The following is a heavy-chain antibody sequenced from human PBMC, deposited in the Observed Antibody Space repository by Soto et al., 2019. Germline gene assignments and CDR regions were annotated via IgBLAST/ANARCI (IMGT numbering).Heavy chain of an antibody. V-gene: IGHV1-8*01. Sequence: ASVKVSCKASGYTFTSYDINWVRQATGQGPEWMGWMNPDSGNTGYVQKFQGRVTMTRNTAISTAYMELSSLRSEDTAVYYCARSVGGSNVXFDYWGQGTLVTVSS. J-gene: IGHJ4*02. CDR1: GYTFTSYD. D-gene: IGHD3-10*01. CDR2: MNPDSGNT. CDR3: ARSVGGSNVXFDY.